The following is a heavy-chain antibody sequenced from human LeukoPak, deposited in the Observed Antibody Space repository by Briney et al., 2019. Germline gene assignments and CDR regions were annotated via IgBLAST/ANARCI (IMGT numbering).Heavy chain of an antibody. CDR1: GFTFSSYW. CDR2: IYSGGNT. Sequence: GGSLRLSCAASGFTFSSYWMSWVRQAPGKGLEWIAVIYSGGNTYYADSVKDRFTISRDNSKNTLYLEMDSLGAEDTAVYYCARVKLSGFCSGGSCSDALDIWGPGTMVTVSS. J-gene: IGHJ3*02. CDR3: ARVKLSGFCSGGSCSDALDI. D-gene: IGHD2-15*01. V-gene: IGHV3-53*01.